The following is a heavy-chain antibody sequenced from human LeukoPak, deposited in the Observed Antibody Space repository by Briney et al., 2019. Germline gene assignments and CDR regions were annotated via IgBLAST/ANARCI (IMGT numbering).Heavy chain of an antibody. CDR1: GDSISSSSCY. D-gene: IGHD3-22*01. CDR3: ARRPLCYDSSGSFDY. J-gene: IGHJ4*02. V-gene: IGHV4-39*01. Sequence: SGTLSLTCTASGDSISSSSCYWGWIRQPPGKGLEWIGSIYYSGSTYYNPSLKSRVTISVDTSKNQFSLKLSSVTAADTAVYYCARRPLCYDSSGSFDYWGQGTLVTVSS. CDR2: IYYSGST.